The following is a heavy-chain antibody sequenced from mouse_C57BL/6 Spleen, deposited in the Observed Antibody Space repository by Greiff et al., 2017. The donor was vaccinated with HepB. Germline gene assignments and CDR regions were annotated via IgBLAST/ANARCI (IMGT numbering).Heavy chain of an antibody. V-gene: IGHV1-64*01. J-gene: IGHJ2*01. CDR1: GYTFTSYW. Sequence: QVQLQQPGAELVKPGASVKLSCKASGYTFTSYWMHWVKQRPGQGLEWIGMIHPNSGSTNYNEKFKSKATLTVDKSSSTAYMQLSSLTSEDSAVYYCAREGFYYSKKDYFDYWGQGTTLTVSS. D-gene: IGHD2-5*01. CDR3: AREGFYYSKKDYFDY. CDR2: IHPNSGST.